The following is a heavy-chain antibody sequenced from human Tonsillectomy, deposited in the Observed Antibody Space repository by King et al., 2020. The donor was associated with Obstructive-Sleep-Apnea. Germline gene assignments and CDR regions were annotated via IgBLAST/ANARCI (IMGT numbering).Heavy chain of an antibody. V-gene: IGHV3-30-3*01. CDR2: ISYDGSNK. CDR3: ARDRDIVVVVAATGGYYYGMDV. J-gene: IGHJ6*02. Sequence: VQLVESGGGVVQPGRSLRLSCAASGFTFSSYAMHWVRQAPGKGLEWGAVISYDGSNKYYADSVKGRFTISRDNSKNTLYLQMNSLRAEDTAVDYCARDRDIVVVVAATGGYYYGMDVWGQGTTVTVSS. CDR1: GFTFSSYA. D-gene: IGHD2-15*01.